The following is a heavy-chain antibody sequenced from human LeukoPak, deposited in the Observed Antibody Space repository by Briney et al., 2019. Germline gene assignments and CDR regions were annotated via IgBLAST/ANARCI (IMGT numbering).Heavy chain of an antibody. CDR3: ARAVSFLSASIDAFDI. Sequence: PLETLSLTCTVSGGSISSGSYYWSWIRQPAGKGLEWIGRIYTSGSTNYNPSLKSRVTISVDTSKNQFSLKLSSVTAADTAVYYCARAVSFLSASIDAFDIWGQGTMVTVSS. CDR2: IYTSGST. V-gene: IGHV4-61*02. J-gene: IGHJ3*02. CDR1: GGSISSGSYY. D-gene: IGHD3-3*02.